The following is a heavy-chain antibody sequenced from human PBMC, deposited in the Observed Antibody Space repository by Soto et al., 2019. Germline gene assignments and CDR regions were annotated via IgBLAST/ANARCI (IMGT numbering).Heavy chain of an antibody. CDR3: AKTYKAYFDY. D-gene: IGHD1-20*01. Sequence: GGSLRLSCAASGFTFSSYAMHWVRQAPGKGLEWVAVISYDGSNKYYADSVKGRFTISRDNSKNTLYLQMNSLRAEDTAVYYCAKTYKAYFDYWGQGTQVTVSS. J-gene: IGHJ4*02. CDR2: ISYDGSNK. V-gene: IGHV3-30-3*01. CDR1: GFTFSSYA.